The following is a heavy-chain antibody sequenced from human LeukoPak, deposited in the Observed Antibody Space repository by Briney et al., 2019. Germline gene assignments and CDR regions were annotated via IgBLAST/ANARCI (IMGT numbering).Heavy chain of an antibody. CDR2: INPNSGGT. Sequence: ASVKVSCKASGYTFTGYYMHWVRQAPGQGLEWMGWINPNSGGTNYAQKLQGRVTMTRDTSISTAYMELSRLRSDDTAVYYCARDIVVVPAADHDAFDIWGQGTMVTVSS. J-gene: IGHJ3*02. D-gene: IGHD2-2*01. V-gene: IGHV1-2*02. CDR1: GYTFTGYY. CDR3: ARDIVVVPAADHDAFDI.